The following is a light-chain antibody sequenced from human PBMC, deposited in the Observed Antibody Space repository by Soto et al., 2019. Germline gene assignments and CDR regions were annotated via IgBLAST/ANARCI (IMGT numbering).Light chain of an antibody. J-gene: IGKJ4*01. V-gene: IGKV1-39*01. CDR3: QQNFSPFVT. CDR2: SAY. CDR1: ETITDY. Sequence: DIQMTQSPPSLSASVGDRVTITCRASETITDYLNWYQVKPGKAPKLLIYSAYLLQPGVPSRFSGSGYGTDFTLTLSGLQHEDSATYYCQQNFSPFVTFGAGTRV.